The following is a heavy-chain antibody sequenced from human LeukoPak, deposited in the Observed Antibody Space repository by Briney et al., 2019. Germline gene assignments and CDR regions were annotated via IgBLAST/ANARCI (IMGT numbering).Heavy chain of an antibody. J-gene: IGHJ4*02. D-gene: IGHD3-10*01. V-gene: IGHV3-23*01. CDR2: ISGSGGST. Sequence: GGSLRLSCAASGFTFSSYAMSWGRQAPGKGLEWVSAISGSGGSTYYADSVKGRFTISRDNSKNTLYLQMNSLRAEDTAVYYCAKVGRSYYYGSWSLAYFDYWGQGTLVTVSS. CDR1: GFTFSSYA. CDR3: AKVGRSYYYGSWSLAYFDY.